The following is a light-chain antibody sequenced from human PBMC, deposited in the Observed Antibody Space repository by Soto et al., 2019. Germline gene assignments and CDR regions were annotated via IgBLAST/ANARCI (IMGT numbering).Light chain of an antibody. J-gene: IGLJ1*01. CDR1: SSDVGNYNL. CDR2: EVS. CDR3: CSYVGSNYV. V-gene: IGLV2-23*02. Sequence: QSVLTQPASGSGSPGQSITISCTGTSSDVGNYNLVSWYQHHPGKAPKLMIYEVSKRPSGVSNRFSGSKSGDTASLAISGLQAEDEADYYWCSYVGSNYVFGTGTKVTVL.